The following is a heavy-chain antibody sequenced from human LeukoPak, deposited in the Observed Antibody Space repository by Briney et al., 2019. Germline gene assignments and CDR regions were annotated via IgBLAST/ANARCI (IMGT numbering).Heavy chain of an antibody. J-gene: IGHJ6*02. D-gene: IGHD3-16*01. V-gene: IGHV7-4-1*02. Sequence: GASVNVSCKASGYTFTSYAMNWVRQAPGQGLEWMGWINTNTGNPTYAQGFTGRFVFSLDTSVSTAYLQISSLKAEDTAVYYCGADYVWGSYRRDYYYGMDVWGQGTTVTVSS. CDR2: INTNTGNP. CDR3: GADYVWGSYRRDYYYGMDV. CDR1: GYTFTSYA.